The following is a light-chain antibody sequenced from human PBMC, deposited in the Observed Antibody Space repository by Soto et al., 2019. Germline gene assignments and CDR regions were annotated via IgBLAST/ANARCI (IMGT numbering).Light chain of an antibody. CDR2: RAS. J-gene: IGKJ1*01. V-gene: IGKV3D-7*01. CDR3: LQYHTLWA. Sequence: IVLTQSPCTLSLSPGERATLSCRASQSVGSTYFAWYQQKPGQAPRLLIYRASTRATGVPARFSGSGSGTEFTLTISSPQSEDFAVYSCLQYHTLWAFGQGTKVDIK. CDR1: QSVGSTY.